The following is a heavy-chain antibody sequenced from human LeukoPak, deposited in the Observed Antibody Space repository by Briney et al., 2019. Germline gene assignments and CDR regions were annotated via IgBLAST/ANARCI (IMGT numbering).Heavy chain of an antibody. Sequence: NPSETMSLTCTVSGGSTSSSSYYWGWIRQPPGKGLEWIGSIYYSGSTYYNPSLKSRVTISVDTSKNQFSLKLSSVTAADTAVYYCARRGYDFWSGYVWFDPWGQGTLVTVSS. V-gene: IGHV4-39*07. J-gene: IGHJ5*02. CDR3: ARRGYDFWSGYVWFDP. CDR2: IYYSGST. CDR1: GGSTSSSSYY. D-gene: IGHD3-3*01.